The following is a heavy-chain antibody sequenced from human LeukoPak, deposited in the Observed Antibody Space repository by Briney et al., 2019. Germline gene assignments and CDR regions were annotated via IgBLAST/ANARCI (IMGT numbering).Heavy chain of an antibody. Sequence: SETLSLTCAVSGGSISSSNWWSWVRQPPGKGLEWIGEIYHSGSTNYNPSLKSRVTISVDKSKNQFSLKLSSVTAADTAVYYCARAYGSGSYYYYGMDVWSQGTTVTVSS. CDR3: ARAYGSGSYYYYGMDV. D-gene: IGHD3-10*01. CDR1: GGSISSSNW. J-gene: IGHJ6*02. V-gene: IGHV4-4*02. CDR2: IYHSGST.